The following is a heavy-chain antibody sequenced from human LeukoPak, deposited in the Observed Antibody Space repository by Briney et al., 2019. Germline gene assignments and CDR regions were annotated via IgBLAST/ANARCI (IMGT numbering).Heavy chain of an antibody. V-gene: IGHV4-30-2*01. CDR2: IYHSGST. J-gene: IGHJ6*03. CDR1: GGSISSGGYY. CDR3: ARATYYYYMDV. Sequence: SETLSLTCTVSGGSISSGGYYWSWIRQPPGKGLEWIGYIYHSGSTYYNPSLKSRVTISVDRSKNQFSLRLSSVTAADTAVYYCARATYYYYMDVWGKGTTATVSS.